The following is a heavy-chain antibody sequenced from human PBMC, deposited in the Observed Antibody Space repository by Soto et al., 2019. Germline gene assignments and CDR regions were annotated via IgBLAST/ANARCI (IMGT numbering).Heavy chain of an antibody. D-gene: IGHD2-8*01. Sequence: GGSLRLSCAASGFSVSTKYMSWVRQAPGKGLERLSLIQSGGSTYYADSVKGRFTISRDNSEDSLYLHMNNLRAEDTGRYFCSKELFAAAYAATSAFDLWGQGTLVTVSS. CDR2: IQSGGST. V-gene: IGHV3-53*01. CDR1: GFSVSTKY. CDR3: SKELFAAAYAATSAFDL. J-gene: IGHJ4*02.